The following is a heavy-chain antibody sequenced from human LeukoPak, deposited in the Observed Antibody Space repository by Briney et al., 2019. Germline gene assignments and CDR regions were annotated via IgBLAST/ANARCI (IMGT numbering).Heavy chain of an antibody. D-gene: IGHD3-22*01. V-gene: IGHV3-23*05. J-gene: IGHJ5*02. CDR2: IHPSGANT. Sequence: QPGGTLRLSCAASGFTFSNIGMAWVRQAPGKGLEWVSSIHPSGANTHYEDSVKGRFTISRDNSKNTLFLQMNSLRVEGTAIYYCAKALYDSPQAGDPWGQGTLVTVSS. CDR3: AKALYDSPQAGDP. CDR1: GFTFSNIG.